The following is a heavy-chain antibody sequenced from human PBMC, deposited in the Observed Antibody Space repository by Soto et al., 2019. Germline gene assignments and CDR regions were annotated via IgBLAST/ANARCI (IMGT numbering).Heavy chain of an antibody. J-gene: IGHJ5*02. CDR1: GYTFSRYG. V-gene: IGHV1-18*01. Sequence: ASVKVSCKASGYTFSRYGIMWVRQAPGQGLEWMGWISAYNGNTNSAEKLRGRLTMTTDASTTTAYMELRSLRSDDTAIYYCARDQGFRVVINSNWFDPWVQGTLVTVSS. CDR3: ARDQGFRVVINSNWFDP. D-gene: IGHD2-21*01. CDR2: ISAYNGNT.